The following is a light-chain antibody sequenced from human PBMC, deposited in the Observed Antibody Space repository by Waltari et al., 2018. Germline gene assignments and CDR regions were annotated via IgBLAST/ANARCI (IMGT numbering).Light chain of an antibody. V-gene: IGLV2-14*03. CDR3: SSYTSSSTLA. CDR2: DVS. Sequence: QSALTQPASVSGSPGQSITISCTGTSGDVGGYKYVSWYKQHPGKAPKLMIYDVSNRPSVVSARFSGSKSGNTASLTISGLQAEDEADYYCSSYTSSSTLAFGGGTKLTVL. J-gene: IGLJ2*01. CDR1: SGDVGGYKY.